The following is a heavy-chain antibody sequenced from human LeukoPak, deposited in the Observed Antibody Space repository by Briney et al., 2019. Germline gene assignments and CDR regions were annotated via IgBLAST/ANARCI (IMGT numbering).Heavy chain of an antibody. Sequence: GGSLRLSCAASGFTFNSYSMNWVRQAPGKGLEWVSGISGHGDITYYADSVKGRFTISRDNSRNTVYLQMNSLRAEDTAVYYCANDLGWIQLNLGRGQGTLVTVSS. CDR3: ANDLGWIQLNLG. CDR2: ISGHGDIT. J-gene: IGHJ4*02. V-gene: IGHV3-23*01. D-gene: IGHD5-18*01. CDR1: GFTFNSYS.